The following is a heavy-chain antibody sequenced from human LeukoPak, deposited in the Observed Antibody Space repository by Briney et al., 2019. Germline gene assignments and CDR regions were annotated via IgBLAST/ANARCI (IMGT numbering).Heavy chain of an antibody. D-gene: IGHD3-9*01. CDR3: AKEGVLRYFDWLAEWFDP. V-gene: IGHV3-23*01. Sequence: GGSLRLSCAASGFTFSSYGMSWVRQAPGKGLEWVSAISGSGGSTYYADSVKGRFTISRDNSKNTLYLQMNSLRAEDTAVYYCAKEGVLRYFDWLAEWFDPWGQGTLVTVSS. CDR1: GFTFSSYG. CDR2: ISGSGGST. J-gene: IGHJ5*02.